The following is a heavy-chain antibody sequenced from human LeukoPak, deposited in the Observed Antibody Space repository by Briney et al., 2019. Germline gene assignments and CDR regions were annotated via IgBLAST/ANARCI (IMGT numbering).Heavy chain of an antibody. Sequence: SETLSLTCTVNGASFSGYYWSWTRQSPGKGLEWIGEINHSGRTNYNASLKSRVTISVDMSKNEFSLKLSSVTAADTAVYYCATFLRVHDFPGYFDYWGQGTLVTVSS. CDR2: INHSGRT. J-gene: IGHJ4*02. CDR1: GASFSGYY. D-gene: IGHD1-1*01. V-gene: IGHV4-34*01. CDR3: ATFLRVHDFPGYFDY.